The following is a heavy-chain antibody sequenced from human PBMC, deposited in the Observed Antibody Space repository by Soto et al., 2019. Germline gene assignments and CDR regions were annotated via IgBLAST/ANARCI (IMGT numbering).Heavy chain of an antibody. CDR1: GFTFSSYS. CDR2: ISSSSSTI. Sequence: PGGSLRLSCAASGFTFSSYSMNWVRQAPGKGLEWVSYISSSSSTIYYADSVKGRFTISRDNAKNSLYLQMNSLRDDDTAVYFCSSDRHYVVWFGESISINFDYWGQGTLVTVSS. CDR3: SSDRHYVVWFGESISINFDY. D-gene: IGHD3-10*01. V-gene: IGHV3-48*02. J-gene: IGHJ4*02.